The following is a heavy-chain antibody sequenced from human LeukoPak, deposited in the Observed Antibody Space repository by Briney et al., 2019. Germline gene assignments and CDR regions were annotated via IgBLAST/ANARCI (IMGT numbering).Heavy chain of an antibody. CDR1: GGSISSYY. J-gene: IGHJ3*02. V-gene: IGHV4-59*01. Sequence: SETLSLTCTVSGGSISSYYWSWIRQPPGKGLEWIGYIYYSGSTNYNPSLKSRVTISVDTSKNQFSLKLCSVTAADTAVYYCAREEGVTKAFDIWGQGTMVTVSS. CDR3: AREEGVTKAFDI. CDR2: IYYSGST. D-gene: IGHD2-8*01.